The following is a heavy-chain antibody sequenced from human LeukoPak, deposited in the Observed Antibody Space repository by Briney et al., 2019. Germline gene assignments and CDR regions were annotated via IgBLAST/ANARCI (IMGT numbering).Heavy chain of an antibody. CDR2: IYYSGST. V-gene: IGHV4-61*05. D-gene: IGHD5-24*01. Sequence: SETLSLTCTVSGGSISSSSYYWGWIRQPPGKGLEWIGYIYYSGSTNYNPSLKSRVTISVDTSKNQFSLKLSSVTAADTAVYYCARHSIQSRDGQYYFDYWGQGTLVTVSS. CDR3: ARHSIQSRDGQYYFDY. CDR1: GGSISSSSYY. J-gene: IGHJ4*02.